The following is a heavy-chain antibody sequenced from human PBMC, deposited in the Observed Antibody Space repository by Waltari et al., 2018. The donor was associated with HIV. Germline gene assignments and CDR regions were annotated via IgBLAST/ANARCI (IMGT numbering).Heavy chain of an antibody. J-gene: IGHJ4*02. D-gene: IGHD6-13*01. CDR2: IYYSGRT. Sequence: LQLQESGPGLVKPSETLSLTCAVSGCSINTDSYYWVWLRQPPGKGLEWIGSIYYSGRTFNNPSPRGRDTISGDTSKNRFSLKLSSVTAADTAVYYCARRYSTTSHPGGAGYFDHWGQGTLVTVSS. V-gene: IGHV4-39*02. CDR3: ARRYSTTSHPGGAGYFDH. CDR1: GCSINTDSYY.